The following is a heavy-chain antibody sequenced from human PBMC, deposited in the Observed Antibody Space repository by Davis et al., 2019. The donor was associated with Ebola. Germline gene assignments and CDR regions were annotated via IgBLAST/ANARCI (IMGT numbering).Heavy chain of an antibody. CDR1: GFTFSSYG. V-gene: IGHV3-33*01. D-gene: IGHD3-9*01. J-gene: IGHJ4*02. CDR2: IWYDGSNK. Sequence: GESLKISCAASGFTFSSYGIHWVRQAPGKGLEWVAVIWYDGSNKYYADSVKGRFTISRDNSKNTLYLQMNSLRAEDTAVYYCARDSNHYDILTGFSDYWGQGTLVTVSS. CDR3: ARDSNHYDILTGFSDY.